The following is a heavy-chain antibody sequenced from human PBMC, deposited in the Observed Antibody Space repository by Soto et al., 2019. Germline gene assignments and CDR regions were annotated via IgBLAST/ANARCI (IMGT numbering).Heavy chain of an antibody. CDR1: GFTLDTYI. V-gene: IGHV3-23*01. CDR2: LTGSSGST. D-gene: IGHD7-27*01. Sequence: EVQLLESGGGLVQPGGSLRLSCAASGFTLDTYIMYWVRQAPGKGLEWVSALTGSSGSTYYADSVRGRFTTARDTSKSTLFLQMNSLRAEDTAVYYCAKSSATGKSNAMDVWGQGTPVTVSS. CDR3: AKSSATGKSNAMDV. J-gene: IGHJ6*02.